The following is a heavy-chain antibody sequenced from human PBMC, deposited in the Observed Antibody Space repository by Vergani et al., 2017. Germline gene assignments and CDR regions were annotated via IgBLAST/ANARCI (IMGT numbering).Heavy chain of an antibody. CDR3: AKANPRNSGYDYLYYYHAMDV. J-gene: IGHJ6*02. CDR1: GFTFNHYA. Sequence: EVQLLESGGDLVQPGGSLRLSCAASGFTFNHYAMNWVRQAPGKGLEWVSGISGSDGSTYYAGSVKGRFTISRDSSKNTLYLLMNSLSAGDTAVYYCAKANPRNSGYDYLYYYHAMDVWGQGTTVTVSS. CDR2: ISGSDGST. V-gene: IGHV3-23*01. D-gene: IGHD5-12*01.